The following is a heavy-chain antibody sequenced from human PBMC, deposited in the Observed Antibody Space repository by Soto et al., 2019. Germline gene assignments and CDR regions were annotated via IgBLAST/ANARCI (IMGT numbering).Heavy chain of an antibody. CDR2: IWYDGSNK. D-gene: IGHD4-17*01. Sequence: PGGSLRLSCAASGFTFSSYGMHWVRQAPGKGLEWVAVIWYDGSNKYYADSVKGRFTISRDNSKNTLYLQMNSLRAEDTAVYYCARDPDGDPYYFDYWGQGTLVTVSS. CDR1: GFTFSSYG. CDR3: ARDPDGDPYYFDY. J-gene: IGHJ4*02. V-gene: IGHV3-33*01.